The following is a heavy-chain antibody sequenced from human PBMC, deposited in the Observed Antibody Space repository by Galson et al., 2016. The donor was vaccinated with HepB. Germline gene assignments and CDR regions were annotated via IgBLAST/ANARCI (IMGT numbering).Heavy chain of an antibody. Sequence: SLRLSCAGSGFTFDDYAMHWVRQAPGKGLEWVSGISWNSASIRYADSVKGRFTISRDNAKNSLYLQMNTLRPEDTALYYCAKDVWPDPLVFCGYFDLWGRCTLVTVSS. CDR1: GFTFDDYA. J-gene: IGHJ2*01. V-gene: IGHV3-9*01. CDR2: ISWNSASI. D-gene: IGHD2-21*01. CDR3: AKDVWPDPLVFCGYFDL.